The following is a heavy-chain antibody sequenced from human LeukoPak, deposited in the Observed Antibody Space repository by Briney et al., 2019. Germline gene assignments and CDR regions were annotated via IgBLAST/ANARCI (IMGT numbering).Heavy chain of an antibody. Sequence: PGGSLRLSCAASGFTFSSYSMNWVRQAPGKGLEWVSSISSSSSYIYYADSVKGRFTISRDNAKNSLYLQMNSLRAEDTAVYYCARLDYDISYSPLRNIDYWGQGTLVTVSS. CDR2: ISSSSSYI. V-gene: IGHV3-21*01. J-gene: IGHJ4*02. CDR1: GFTFSSYS. D-gene: IGHD3-9*01. CDR3: ARLDYDISYSPLRNIDY.